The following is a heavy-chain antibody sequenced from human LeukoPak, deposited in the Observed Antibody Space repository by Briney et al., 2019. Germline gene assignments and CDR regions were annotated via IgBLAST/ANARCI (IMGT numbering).Heavy chain of an antibody. CDR1: GFTVSDNY. CDR2: MYSRGDT. Sequence: HSGGSLRLSCAASGFTVSDNYMSWVRQAPGKGLEWVSVMYSRGDTYYANSVKGRFTFSRDISKNTLYLQMNGLRTEDTAMYYCARDAPQVPAAGVLASWGQGTLVTVSS. V-gene: IGHV3-53*01. J-gene: IGHJ5*02. CDR3: ARDAPQVPAAGVLAS. D-gene: IGHD6-13*01.